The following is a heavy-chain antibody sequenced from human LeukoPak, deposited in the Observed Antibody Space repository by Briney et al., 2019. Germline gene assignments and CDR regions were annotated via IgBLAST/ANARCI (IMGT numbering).Heavy chain of an antibody. D-gene: IGHD2-15*01. CDR3: ARYCSGGRCDSDYFDY. V-gene: IGHV1-8*01. J-gene: IGHJ4*02. Sequence: GASVKVSCKASGYTFTSYDINWVRQATGQGLEWMGWMNPNSGNTGYAQKFQGRVTMTRNTSISTAYMELSSLRSEDTAVYYCARYCSGGRCDSDYFDYWGQGTLVTVSS. CDR2: MNPNSGNT. CDR1: GYTFTSYD.